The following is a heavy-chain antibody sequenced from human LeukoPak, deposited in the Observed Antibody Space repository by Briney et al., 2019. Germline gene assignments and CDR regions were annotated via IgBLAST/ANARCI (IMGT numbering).Heavy chain of an antibody. V-gene: IGHV1-18*01. Sequence: ASVKVSCKASGYTFTSYGISWVRQAPGQGLEWMGWISAYNGNTNYAQKLQGRVTMTTDTSTSTAYMELRSLRSDDTAVYYCARVALKWELLPYYYYMDVWGKGTTVTVSS. D-gene: IGHD1-26*01. J-gene: IGHJ6*03. CDR1: GYTFTSYG. CDR3: ARVALKWELLPYYYYMDV. CDR2: ISAYNGNT.